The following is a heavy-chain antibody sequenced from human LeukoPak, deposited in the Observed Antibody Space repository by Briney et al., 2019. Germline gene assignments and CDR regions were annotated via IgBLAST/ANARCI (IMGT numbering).Heavy chain of an antibody. D-gene: IGHD3-3*01. CDR1: GYTFTGYY. CDR2: INPNSGGT. V-gene: IGHV1-2*06. Sequence: GASVKVSCKASGYTFTGYYMHWVRQAPGQGLEWMGRINPNSGGTNYAQKFQGRVTMTRDTSISTAYMELSRLRSDDTAVYYCARTYYDFWSGYFNWFDPWGQGTLVTVSS. CDR3: ARTYYDFWSGYFNWFDP. J-gene: IGHJ5*02.